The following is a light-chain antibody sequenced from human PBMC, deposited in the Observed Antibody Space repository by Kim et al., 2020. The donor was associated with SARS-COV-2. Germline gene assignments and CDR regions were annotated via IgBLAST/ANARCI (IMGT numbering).Light chain of an antibody. CDR1: NFESKN. Sequence: VSLGQTARITYGGNNFESKNVHWYLQKQGQARVLVLYRDSNRLSGFRARFAGSNSGNTATLTISRAQAGDEADNYCQVWDSSTAVVFGGGTQLTVL. CDR3: QVWDSSTAVV. CDR2: RDS. V-gene: IGLV3-9*01. J-gene: IGLJ2*01.